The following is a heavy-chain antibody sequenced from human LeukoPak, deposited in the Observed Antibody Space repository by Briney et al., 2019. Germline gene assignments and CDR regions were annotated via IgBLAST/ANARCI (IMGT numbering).Heavy chain of an antibody. J-gene: IGHJ3*02. V-gene: IGHV3-33*01. D-gene: IGHD3-22*01. CDR2: IWYDGSNK. Sequence: PGGSLRLSCAASGFTFSSYGMHWVRQAPGKGLEWVAVIWYDGSNKYYADSVKGRFTISRDNSKNTLYLQMNSLRAEDTAVYYCARDRGIRHYYDSSGYYSPGAFDIWGQGTMVAVSS. CDR1: GFTFSSYG. CDR3: ARDRGIRHYYDSSGYYSPGAFDI.